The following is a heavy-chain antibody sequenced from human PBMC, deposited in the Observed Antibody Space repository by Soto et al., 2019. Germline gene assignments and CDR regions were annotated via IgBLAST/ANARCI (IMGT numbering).Heavy chain of an antibody. D-gene: IGHD1-26*01. J-gene: IGHJ4*02. Sequence: QVQLQESGPGLVKPSQTLSLTCTVSGDSISSADYYWTWIRQPPGKALEWIGYVYYTGSTIITRSLKSGVNKSVDTSRNQFSLQLSSVTAADTAVYYCAREGGRHHYLDYCGPGTLVTVSS. V-gene: IGHV4-30-4*01. CDR1: GDSISSADYY. CDR2: VYYTGST. CDR3: AREGGRHHYLDY.